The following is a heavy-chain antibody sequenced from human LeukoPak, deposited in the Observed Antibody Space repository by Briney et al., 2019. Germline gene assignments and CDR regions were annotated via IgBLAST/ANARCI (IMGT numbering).Heavy chain of an antibody. V-gene: IGHV3-74*01. CDR3: SRGREYISNWNPFDF. CDR1: GFSISNYW. CDR2: INGHGNTT. Sequence: GGSLRLSCAASGFSISNYWMHWVRQVPGKGLVWVSSINGHGNTTKYADSVRGRFTISRDNAKNTLFLQMYSLRADDTAVYFCSRGREYISNWNPFDFWGHGTLVTVSS. D-gene: IGHD6-13*01. J-gene: IGHJ4*01.